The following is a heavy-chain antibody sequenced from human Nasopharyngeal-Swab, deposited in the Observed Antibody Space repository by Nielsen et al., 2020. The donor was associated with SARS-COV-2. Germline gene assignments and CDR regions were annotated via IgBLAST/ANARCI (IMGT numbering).Heavy chain of an antibody. Sequence: SETLSLTCTVSGGSISSGGYYWSWIRQHPGKGLEWIGYIYYSGSTYYNPSLKSRVTISVDTSKNQFSLKLSSVTAADTAVYYCAGATMIVVVIGAFDIWGQGTMVTVSS. CDR1: GGSISSGGYY. CDR3: AGATMIVVVIGAFDI. V-gene: IGHV4-31*03. CDR2: IYYSGST. D-gene: IGHD3-22*01. J-gene: IGHJ3*02.